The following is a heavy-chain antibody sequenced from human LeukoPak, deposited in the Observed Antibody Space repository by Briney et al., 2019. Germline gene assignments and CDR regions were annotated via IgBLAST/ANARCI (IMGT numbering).Heavy chain of an antibody. D-gene: IGHD4-17*01. V-gene: IGHV4-34*01. J-gene: IGHJ4*02. Sequence: TPSETLSLTCAVYGGSFSGYYWSWIRQPPGKGLEWIGEINHSGSTNYNPSLKSRVTISVDTSKNQFSLKLSSVTAADTAVYYCASSRNYGDPFDYWGQGTLVTVSS. CDR2: INHSGST. CDR3: ASSRNYGDPFDY. CDR1: GGSFSGYY.